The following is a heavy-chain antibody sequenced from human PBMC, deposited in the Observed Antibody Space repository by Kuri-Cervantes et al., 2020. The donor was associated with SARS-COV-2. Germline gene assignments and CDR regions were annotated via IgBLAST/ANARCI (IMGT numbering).Heavy chain of an antibody. CDR2: INNDGSST. Sequence: GESLKISCAASGFTFSNHWMHWVRQVPGKGLVWVSRINNDGSSTKYADSVKGRFTISRDNSKNTLYLQMNSLRAEDTAVYYCARDLVVYGMDVWGQGTTVTVSS. CDR1: GFTFSNHW. V-gene: IGHV3-74*03. J-gene: IGHJ6*02. D-gene: IGHD2-2*01. CDR3: ARDLVVYGMDV.